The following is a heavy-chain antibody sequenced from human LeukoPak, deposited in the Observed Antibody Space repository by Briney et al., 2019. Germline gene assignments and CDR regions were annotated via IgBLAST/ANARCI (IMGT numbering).Heavy chain of an antibody. V-gene: IGHV4-30-4*01. D-gene: IGHD3-16*01. Sequence: SETLSLTCTVAGGSISSGDYSWSWIRQPPGKGLEWIGYIYYSGSTYYNPSLKSRVTISVDTSKNQFSLKLSSVTAADTAVYYCARDLGSGRPNYYYYGMDVWGQGTTVTVSS. CDR3: ARDLGSGRPNYYYYGMDV. CDR2: IYYSGST. J-gene: IGHJ6*02. CDR1: GGSISSGDYS.